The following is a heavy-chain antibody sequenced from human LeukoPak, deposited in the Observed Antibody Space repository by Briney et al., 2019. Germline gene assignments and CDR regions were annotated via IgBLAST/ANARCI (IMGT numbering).Heavy chain of an antibody. J-gene: IGHJ6*03. Sequence: ASVKVSCKASGYTFTSYDINWVRQATGQGLEWMGWMNPNSGNTGYAQKFQGRVTMTRNTSISTAYMELSSLRSEDTAVYYCAREGYYYGSGSYYNGYYYYYMDVRGKGTTVTVSS. CDR3: AREGYYYGSGSYYNGYYYYYMDV. CDR2: MNPNSGNT. D-gene: IGHD3-10*01. V-gene: IGHV1-8*01. CDR1: GYTFTSYD.